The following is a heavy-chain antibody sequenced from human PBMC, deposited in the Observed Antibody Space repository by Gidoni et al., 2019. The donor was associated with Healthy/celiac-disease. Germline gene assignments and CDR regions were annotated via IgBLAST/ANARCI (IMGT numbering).Heavy chain of an antibody. D-gene: IGHD3-22*01. CDR2: IWYDGSNK. J-gene: IGHJ5*02. V-gene: IGHV3-33*01. Sequence: QVQLVESGGGVVQPGRSLRLSCAASGFTFSSYGMHWVRQAPAKGLEWVAVIWYDGSNKYYADSVKGRFTISRDNSKNTLYLQMNSLRAEDTAVYYCARDYYDSSGYYWFDPWGQGTLVTVSS. CDR3: ARDYYDSSGYYWFDP. CDR1: GFTFSSYG.